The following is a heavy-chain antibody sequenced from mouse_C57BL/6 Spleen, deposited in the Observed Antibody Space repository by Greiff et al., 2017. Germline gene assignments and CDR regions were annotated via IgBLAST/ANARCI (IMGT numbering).Heavy chain of an antibody. CDR3: ATRGPYDYEGAWFAY. Sequence: VQLQQSGPELVKPGASVKISCKASGYSFTDYNMNWVKQSNGKSLEWIGVINPNYGTTSYNQKFKGKATLTVDQSSSTAYMQLNSLTSEDSAVYYCATRGPYDYEGAWFAYWGQGTLVTVSA. J-gene: IGHJ3*01. D-gene: IGHD2-4*01. CDR1: GYSFTDYN. V-gene: IGHV1-39*01. CDR2: INPNYGTT.